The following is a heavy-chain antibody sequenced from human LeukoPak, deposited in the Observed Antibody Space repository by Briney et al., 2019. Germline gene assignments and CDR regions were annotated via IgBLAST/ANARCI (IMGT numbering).Heavy chain of an antibody. Sequence: ASVKVSCKASGYTFTSYDINWVRQAPGQGLEWMGWMNPNSGNTGYAQKFQGRVTMTRNTSISTAYMELSSLRSEDTAVYHCARGRADYYDSSGYVDYYYYMDVWGKGATVTVSS. V-gene: IGHV1-8*01. CDR2: MNPNSGNT. CDR1: GYTFTSYD. D-gene: IGHD3-22*01. CDR3: ARGRADYYDSSGYVDYYYYMDV. J-gene: IGHJ6*03.